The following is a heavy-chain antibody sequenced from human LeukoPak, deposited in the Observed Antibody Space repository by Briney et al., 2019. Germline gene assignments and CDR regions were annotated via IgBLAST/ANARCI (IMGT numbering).Heavy chain of an antibody. CDR3: ARDEIRIAARPSYFDY. Sequence: SETLPLTCAVYGGSFSGYYWSWIRQPPGKGLEWIGEINHSGSTNYNPSLKSRVTISVDTSKNQFSLKLSSVTAADTAVYYCARDEIRIAARPSYFDYWGQGTLVTVSS. CDR1: GGSFSGYY. CDR2: INHSGST. D-gene: IGHD6-6*01. V-gene: IGHV4-34*01. J-gene: IGHJ4*02.